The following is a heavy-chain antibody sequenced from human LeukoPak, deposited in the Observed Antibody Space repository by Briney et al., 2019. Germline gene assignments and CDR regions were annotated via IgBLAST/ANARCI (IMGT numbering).Heavy chain of an antibody. J-gene: IGHJ4*02. Sequence: GGSLRLSCAASGFTFSSYAMHWFRQAPGKGLEYVSAISSNGGSTYYANSVKGRFTISRDNSKNTLYLQMGSLRAEDMAVYYCALLPMTTVTTVDYWGQGTLVTVSS. CDR3: ALLPMTTVTTVDY. CDR2: ISSNGGST. CDR1: GFTFSSYA. V-gene: IGHV3-64*01. D-gene: IGHD4-17*01.